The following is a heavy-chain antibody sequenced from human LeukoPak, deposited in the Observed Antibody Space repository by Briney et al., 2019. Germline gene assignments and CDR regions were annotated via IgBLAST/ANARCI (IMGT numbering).Heavy chain of an antibody. CDR3: ARHGGSDYVWGSYRLFDY. D-gene: IGHD3-16*02. V-gene: IGHV4-39*01. CDR1: GGSISSSSYY. Sequence: PSETLSLTCTVSGGSISSSSYYWGWIRQPPGKGLEWIGSIYYSGSTYYNPSLKSRVTISVDTSKNQFSLKLSSVTAADTAVYYCARHGGSDYVWGSYRLFDYWGQGTLVTVSS. J-gene: IGHJ4*02. CDR2: IYYSGST.